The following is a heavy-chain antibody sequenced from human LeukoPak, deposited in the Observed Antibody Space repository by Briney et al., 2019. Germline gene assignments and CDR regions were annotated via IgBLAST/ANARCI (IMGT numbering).Heavy chain of an antibody. Sequence: ASVKVSCKASGYTFTGYYMHWVRQAPGQGLEWMGWINPNSGGTNYAQKFQGRVTMTRDTSIGTAYMELSRLRSDDTAVYYCAREEYSGYERHAFDIWGQGTMVTVSS. D-gene: IGHD5-12*01. CDR2: INPNSGGT. CDR3: AREEYSGYERHAFDI. V-gene: IGHV1-2*02. CDR1: GYTFTGYY. J-gene: IGHJ3*02.